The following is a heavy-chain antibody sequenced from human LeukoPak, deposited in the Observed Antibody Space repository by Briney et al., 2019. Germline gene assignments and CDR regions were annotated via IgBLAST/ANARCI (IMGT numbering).Heavy chain of an antibody. Sequence: PSETLSLTCTVSGGSISSYYWSWIRQPPGKELEWIGYIYYSGGTNYNPSLESRLTISVDRSKNQFSLKLSSVTAADTAMYYCARVTGGLTKAFDIWGQGTMVTVSS. CDR3: ARVTGGLTKAFDI. J-gene: IGHJ3*02. V-gene: IGHV4-59*01. CDR2: IYYSGGT. CDR1: GGSISSYY. D-gene: IGHD3-9*01.